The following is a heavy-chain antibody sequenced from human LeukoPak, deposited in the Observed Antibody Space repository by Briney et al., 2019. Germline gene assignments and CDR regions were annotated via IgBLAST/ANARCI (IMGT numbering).Heavy chain of an antibody. CDR3: ARDGYSSSWYASYYYYYMDV. CDR2: ISSSSSYI. Sequence: GGSLRLSCAASGFTFSSYSMNWVRQAPGKGLEWVSSISSSSSYIYYADSVKGRFTISRDNAKNSLYLQMNSLRAEDTAVYYCARDGYSSSWYASYYYYYMDVWGKGTTVTVSS. V-gene: IGHV3-21*01. CDR1: GFTFSSYS. D-gene: IGHD6-13*01. J-gene: IGHJ6*03.